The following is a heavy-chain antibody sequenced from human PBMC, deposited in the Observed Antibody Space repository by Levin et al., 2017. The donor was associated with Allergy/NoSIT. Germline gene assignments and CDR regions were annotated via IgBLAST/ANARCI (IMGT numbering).Heavy chain of an antibody. J-gene: IGHJ5*02. D-gene: IGHD2-2*01. CDR3: ANSGRHYCCNHSCDGLPSWFDP. CDR1: GGSFRGYY. CDR2: ITHSGST. Sequence: SETLSLTCAIYGGSFRGYYWSWIRQPPGKGLEGIGEITHSGSTNYNPSLKSRVTISIDTSKKQFSLKLRSVTAADTAVYYCANSGRHYCCNHSCDGLPSWFDPWGQGALVTVS. V-gene: IGHV4-34*01.